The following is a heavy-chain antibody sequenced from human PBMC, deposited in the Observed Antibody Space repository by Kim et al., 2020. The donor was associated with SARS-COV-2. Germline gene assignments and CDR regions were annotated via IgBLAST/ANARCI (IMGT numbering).Heavy chain of an antibody. CDR1: GFTFSSYA. V-gene: IGHV3-30*04. Sequence: GGSLRLSCAASGFTFSSYAMHWVRQAPGKGLEWVAVISYDGSNKYYADSVKGRFTISRDNSKNTLYLQMNSLRAEDTAVYYCARSHLLYGDYENDAFDIWGQGTMVTVSS. D-gene: IGHD4-17*01. CDR3: ARSHLLYGDYENDAFDI. J-gene: IGHJ3*02. CDR2: ISYDGSNK.